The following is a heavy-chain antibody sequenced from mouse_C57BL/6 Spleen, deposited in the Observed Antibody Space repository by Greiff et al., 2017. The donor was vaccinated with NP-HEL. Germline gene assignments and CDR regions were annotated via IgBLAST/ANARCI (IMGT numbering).Heavy chain of an antibody. CDR1: GYAFSSYW. Sequence: QVQLQQSGAELVKPGASVKISCKASGYAFSSYWMNWVKQRPGKGLEWIGQIYPGDGDTNYNGKFKGKATLTADKSSSTAYMQLSSLTSEDSAVYFCARGVLLRPFDYWGQGTTLTVSS. CDR3: ARGVLLRPFDY. V-gene: IGHV1-80*01. J-gene: IGHJ2*01. CDR2: IYPGDGDT. D-gene: IGHD1-1*01.